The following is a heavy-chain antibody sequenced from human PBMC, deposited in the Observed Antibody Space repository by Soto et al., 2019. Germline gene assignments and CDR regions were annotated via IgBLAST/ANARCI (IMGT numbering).Heavy chain of an antibody. CDR2: IYPGDSNT. Sequence: PGESLKISRTGSGYSFTNYWIGWVRQMPGKGLEWMGIIYPGDSNTRYSPSFQGQVTISADKSISTAYLQWSSLKASDTAMYFCARQGYCSNTACYTVDYWGQGTLVTVSS. CDR1: GYSFTNYW. V-gene: IGHV5-51*01. D-gene: IGHD2-2*02. J-gene: IGHJ4*02. CDR3: ARQGYCSNTACYTVDY.